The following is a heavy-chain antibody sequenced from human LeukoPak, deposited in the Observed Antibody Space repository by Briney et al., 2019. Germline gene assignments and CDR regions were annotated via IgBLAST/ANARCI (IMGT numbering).Heavy chain of an antibody. CDR1: GLTFSSYW. V-gene: IGHV3-74*01. CDR3: ARDRTTVGYYYGMDV. Sequence: GGSLRLSCAASGLTFSSYWMHWVRQAPGKGLVWVSRINSDGSSTSYADSVKGRFTISRDNAKNTLYLQMNSLRAEDTAVYYCARDRTTVGYYYGMDVWGQGTTVTVSS. J-gene: IGHJ6*02. D-gene: IGHD4-11*01. CDR2: INSDGSST.